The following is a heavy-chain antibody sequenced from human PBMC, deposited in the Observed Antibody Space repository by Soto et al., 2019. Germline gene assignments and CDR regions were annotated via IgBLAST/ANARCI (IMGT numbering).Heavy chain of an antibody. V-gene: IGHV1-18*04. J-gene: IGHJ6*02. D-gene: IGHD6-6*01. CDR1: GYTFTSYG. Sequence: GASVKVSCKASGYTFTSYGISWVRQAPGRGLEWMGWISAYNGNTNYAQKLQGRVTMTTDTSTSTAYMELRSLRSDDTAVYYCARDPRGAARPHYYYGMDVWGQGTTVTVSS. CDR2: ISAYNGNT. CDR3: ARDPRGAARPHYYYGMDV.